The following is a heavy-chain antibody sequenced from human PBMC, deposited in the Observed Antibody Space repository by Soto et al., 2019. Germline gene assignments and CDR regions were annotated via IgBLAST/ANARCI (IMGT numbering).Heavy chain of an antibody. CDR1: GGSISSYY. V-gene: IGHV4-59*01. Sequence: SETLSLTCTVSGGSISSYYWSWIRQPPGKGLEWIGYIYYSGSTNYNPSLKSRVTISVDTSKNQFSLKLSSVTAADTAVYYCARDNLGGSYYDYWGEGTMVTVYS. J-gene: IGHJ4*02. CDR3: ARDNLGGSYYDY. D-gene: IGHD1-26*01. CDR2: IYYSGST.